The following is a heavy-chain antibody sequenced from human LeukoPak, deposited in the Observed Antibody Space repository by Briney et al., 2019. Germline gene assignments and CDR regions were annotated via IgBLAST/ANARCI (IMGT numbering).Heavy chain of an antibody. CDR3: ARDILQGYEDV. Sequence: ASVKVSCKASGYTFTRYFIHWVRQAPGQGLEWMGWINTNTGNPTYAQGFTGRFVFSLDTSVSTAYLQISSLKAEDTAVYYCARDILQGYEDVWGKGTTVTVSS. J-gene: IGHJ6*04. CDR2: INTNTGNP. V-gene: IGHV7-4-1*02. CDR1: GYTFTRYF. D-gene: IGHD2-15*01.